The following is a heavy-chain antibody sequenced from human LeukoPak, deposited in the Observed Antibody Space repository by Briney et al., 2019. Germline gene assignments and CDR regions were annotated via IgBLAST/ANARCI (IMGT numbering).Heavy chain of an antibody. D-gene: IGHD3-16*01. V-gene: IGHV4-59*08. CDR2: IYYSGST. CDR1: GGSISSYY. J-gene: IGHJ3*02. Sequence: SETLSLTCTVSGGSISSYYWSLIRQPPGKGLEWIGYIYYSGSTNYNPSLKSRVTISVDTSKNQFSLKLSSVTAADTAVYYCARHRPLMDAFDIWGQGTMVTVSS. CDR3: ARHRPLMDAFDI.